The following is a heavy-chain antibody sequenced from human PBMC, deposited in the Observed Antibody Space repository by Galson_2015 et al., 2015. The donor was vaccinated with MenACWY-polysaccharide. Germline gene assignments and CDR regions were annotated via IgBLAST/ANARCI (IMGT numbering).Heavy chain of an antibody. V-gene: IGHV3-33*08. D-gene: IGHD4-11*01. CDR2: IWYDGSEY. CDR3: ARLQSKYLDV. Sequence: SLRLSCAASGFTFSSYWMSWVRQAPGRGLEWVAVIWYDGSEYYYGDSVEGRFTISRDNSKNMAYLQMNSLRAEDTALYYCARLQSKYLDVWGKGTTVTVSS. CDR1: GFTFSSYW. J-gene: IGHJ6*04.